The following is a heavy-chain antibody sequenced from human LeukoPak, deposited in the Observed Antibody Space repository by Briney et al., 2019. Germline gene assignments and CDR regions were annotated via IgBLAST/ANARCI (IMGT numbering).Heavy chain of an antibody. J-gene: IGHJ4*02. D-gene: IGHD3-16*01. V-gene: IGHV4-59*01. CDR3: ARGGGGYAFDY. CDR1: YX. Sequence: YXXSWIRQPPGKGLEWIGDIYYSGSTNYNPSLKSRVTISVDTSKNQFSLKLSSVTAADTAVYYCARGGGGYAFDYWGQGALVTVSS. CDR2: IYYSGST.